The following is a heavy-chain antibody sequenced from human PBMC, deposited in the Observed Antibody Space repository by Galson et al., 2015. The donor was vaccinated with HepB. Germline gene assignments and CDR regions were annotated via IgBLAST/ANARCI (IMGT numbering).Heavy chain of an antibody. CDR2: INPNSGGT. J-gene: IGHJ2*01. Sequence: SVKVSCKASGYTFTGYYMHWVRQAPGQGLEWMGWINPNSGGTNYAQKFQGRVTMTRDTSISTAYMELSRLRSDDTAVYYCARADSSGYYRGELRGDSGFDLWGRGTLVTVSS. V-gene: IGHV1-2*02. D-gene: IGHD3-22*01. CDR3: ARADSSGYYRGELRGDSGFDL. CDR1: GYTFTGYY.